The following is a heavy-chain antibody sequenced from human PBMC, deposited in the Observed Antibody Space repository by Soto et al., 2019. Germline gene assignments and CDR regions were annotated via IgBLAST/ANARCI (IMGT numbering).Heavy chain of an antibody. D-gene: IGHD2-15*01. V-gene: IGHV1-2*02. J-gene: IGHJ6*02. CDR3: ARDSDCSGGSCYYYGMDV. Sequence: QVQLVQSGAEVKKPGASLKVSCKASGYTFTGYYMHWVRQAPGQGLEWMGWINPNSGGTNYAQKFQVRVTMTRDTSISTAYMELSRLRSDDTAVYYCARDSDCSGGSCYYYGMDVWGQGTTVTVSS. CDR2: INPNSGGT. CDR1: GYTFTGYY.